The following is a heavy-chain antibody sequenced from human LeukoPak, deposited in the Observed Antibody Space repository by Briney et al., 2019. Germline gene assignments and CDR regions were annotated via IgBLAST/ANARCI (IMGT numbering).Heavy chain of an antibody. CDR1: GGSISSSTYY. CDR2: IYYSGST. D-gene: IGHD5-18*01. J-gene: IGHJ5*02. V-gene: IGHV4-39*01. CDR3: ASHGYFSYNWFDP. Sequence: PSETLSLTCTVSGGSISSSTYYWAWIRQPPGKGLEWIGSIYYSGSTYYNPSLKSRVTISVDTSKNQFSLKLSSVTAADTAVYYCASHGYFSYNWFDPWGQGALVTVSS.